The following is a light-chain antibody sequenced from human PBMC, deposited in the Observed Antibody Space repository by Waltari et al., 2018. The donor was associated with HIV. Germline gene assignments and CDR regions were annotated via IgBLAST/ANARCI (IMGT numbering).Light chain of an antibody. CDR2: GAS. Sequence: EIVLTHSPDTLSLSPGERATLSCRASQRVTSDYLAWYQQKPGQPPRLLIYGASTRATGIADRFSGSGSGTDFTLTISRLEPEDFAVYYCQQYGTTPTFGQGTTVEI. V-gene: IGKV3-20*01. CDR1: QRVTSDY. J-gene: IGKJ1*01. CDR3: QQYGTTPT.